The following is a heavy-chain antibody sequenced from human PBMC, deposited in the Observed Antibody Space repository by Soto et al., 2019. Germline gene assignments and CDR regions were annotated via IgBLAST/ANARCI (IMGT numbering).Heavy chain of an antibody. CDR2: TYYRSKWYN. J-gene: IGHJ5*01. CDR1: RDSVSSSSVT. V-gene: IGHV6-1*01. Sequence: QVQLQQSEPGLVKPSQTLSLTCAISRDSVSSSSVTWNWIRQSPSRGLEWLGRTYYRSKWYNDYAESVKSRITINPDTSKNQFSLHLNSVTPEDTAVYYCVRLIGNSWLDFWGQGTLVTVSS. D-gene: IGHD1-26*01. CDR3: VRLIGNSWLDF.